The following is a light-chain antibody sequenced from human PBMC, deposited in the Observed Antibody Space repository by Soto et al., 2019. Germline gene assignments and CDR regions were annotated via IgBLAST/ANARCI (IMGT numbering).Light chain of an antibody. CDR3: QQRSNGPSYT. CDR2: YAS. V-gene: IGKV3-11*01. CDR1: QSVSSY. J-gene: IGKJ2*01. Sequence: EIVLTQSPATLSLSPGERATLSCRASQSVSSYLAWYQQKPGQAPRLLIYYASNRATGIPARFRGSGSGTDFTLTITSLEPEDVAVYYCQQRSNGPSYTFGPGTKLEIK.